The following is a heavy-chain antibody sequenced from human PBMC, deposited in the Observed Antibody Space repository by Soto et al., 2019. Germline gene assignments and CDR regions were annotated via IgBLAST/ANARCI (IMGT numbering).Heavy chain of an antibody. V-gene: IGHV1-69*01. CDR3: ARDRGDSSGYPEYFQH. D-gene: IGHD3-22*01. J-gene: IGHJ1*01. CDR2: IIPIFGTE. CDR1: GGTFSSYA. Sequence: QVQLVQSGAEVKKPGSSVKVSFKASGGTFSSYAISWVRQAPGQGLECMGGIIPIFGTENYEQKFQGRVTIAEDESKSTAYMELSILRPEDKAVYYWARDRGDSSGYPEYFQHWGQGNLVTDSS.